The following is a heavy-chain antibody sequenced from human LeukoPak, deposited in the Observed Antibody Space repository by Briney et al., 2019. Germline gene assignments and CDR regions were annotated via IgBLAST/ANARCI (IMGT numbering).Heavy chain of an antibody. V-gene: IGHV3-33*01. CDR1: GFTFSSYG. CDR2: IWYDGSNK. D-gene: IGHD4-11*01. J-gene: IGHJ5*02. CDR3: AREADYSNWFDP. Sequence: PGGSLRLSCAASGFTFSSYGMHWVRQAPGKGLEWVAVIWYDGSNKYYADSVKGRFTISRDNSKNTLYPQMNSLRAEDTAVYYCAREADYSNWFDPWGQGTLVTVSS.